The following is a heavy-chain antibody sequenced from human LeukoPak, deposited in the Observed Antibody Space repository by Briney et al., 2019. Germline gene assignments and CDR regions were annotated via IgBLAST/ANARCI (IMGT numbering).Heavy chain of an antibody. J-gene: IGHJ4*02. CDR2: LYHSWTT. CDR1: GYSISSGYY. Sequence: SDTHSLTHTVSGYSISSGYYLGWIRQPPGEGLEGIGSLYHSWTTSYNPSLKSRVTMSVDTYKTQFSLELSSVTAADTAVYYCARDLAAAAGYWGQGTLVTVSS. V-gene: IGHV4-38-2*02. D-gene: IGHD6-13*01. CDR3: ARDLAAAAGY.